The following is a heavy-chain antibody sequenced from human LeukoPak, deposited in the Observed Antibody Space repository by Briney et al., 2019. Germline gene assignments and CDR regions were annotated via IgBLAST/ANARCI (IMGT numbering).Heavy chain of an antibody. Sequence: GGSLRLSCAAFGFTFSSYGMHWVRQAPGKGLEWVAVISFDGSNKYYADSVNGRFTLSRDNFKNTLYLQMNSLRAEDTAVYYCAKRGSALGDYWGQGTLVTVSS. CDR2: ISFDGSNK. D-gene: IGHD3-10*01. CDR3: AKRGSALGDY. CDR1: GFTFSSYG. J-gene: IGHJ4*02. V-gene: IGHV3-30*18.